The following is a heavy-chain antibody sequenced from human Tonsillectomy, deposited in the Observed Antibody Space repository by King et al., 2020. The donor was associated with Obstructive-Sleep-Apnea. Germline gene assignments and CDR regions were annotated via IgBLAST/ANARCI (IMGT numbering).Heavy chain of an antibody. J-gene: IGHJ4*02. Sequence: QLQESGPGLVKPTQTLSLTCTASGGFISRGDSYLSWIRQPPLKGLEWIGFIHYSGSTYYNPSLRSRVSISVDTSKNHFSLKLTSVTAADTAVYYCARTFYGSGSYHFDSWGQGTLVTVSS. CDR1: GGFISRGDSY. CDR3: ARTFYGSGSYHFDS. V-gene: IGHV4-30-4*01. D-gene: IGHD3-10*01. CDR2: IHYSGST.